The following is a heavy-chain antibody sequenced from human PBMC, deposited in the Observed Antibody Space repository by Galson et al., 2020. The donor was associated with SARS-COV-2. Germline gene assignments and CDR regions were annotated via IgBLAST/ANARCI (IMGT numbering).Heavy chain of an antibody. Sequence: GGSLRLSCAASGFSFSDHYVDWVRQAPGKGLEWIVRSRNEANSYSTNYASSVKGRFTVSRDDSKNSLYLQMNSLKTEDTAVYYCTKYMHAAPYDFWGQGTLVTVSS. CDR1: GFSFSDHY. D-gene: IGHD6-6*01. V-gene: IGHV3-72*01. CDR3: TKYMHAAPYDF. CDR2: SRNEANSYST. J-gene: IGHJ4*02.